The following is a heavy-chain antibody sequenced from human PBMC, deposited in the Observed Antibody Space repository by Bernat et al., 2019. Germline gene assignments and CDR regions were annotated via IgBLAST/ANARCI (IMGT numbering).Heavy chain of an antibody. Sequence: VQLVESGGGLVQPGGSLRLSCAASGFTFSSYGMHWVRQAPGKGLEWVAVIWYDGSNKYYADSVKGRFTISRDNSKNTLYLQMNSLRAEDTAVYYCARDYSSGWREDYYGMDVWGQGTTVTVSS. CDR1: GFTFSSYG. CDR3: ARDYSSGWREDYYGMDV. J-gene: IGHJ6*02. D-gene: IGHD6-19*01. V-gene: IGHV3-33*01. CDR2: IWYDGSNK.